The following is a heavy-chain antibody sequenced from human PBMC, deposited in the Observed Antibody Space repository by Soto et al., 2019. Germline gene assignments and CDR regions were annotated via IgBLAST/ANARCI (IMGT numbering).Heavy chain of an antibody. CDR2: IKQDGSEK. V-gene: IGHV3-7*01. D-gene: IGHD3-9*01. Sequence: GGSLRLSCAASGFTFSSYWMSWVRQAPGKGQEWVANIKQDGSEKYYVDSVKGRFTISRDNAKNSLYLHMNSLRAEDSAVYYCARAPRLFDTNRHYYYYYYYMDVWGKGTTVTVSS. CDR1: GFTFSSYW. J-gene: IGHJ6*03. CDR3: ARAPRLFDTNRHYYYYYYYMDV.